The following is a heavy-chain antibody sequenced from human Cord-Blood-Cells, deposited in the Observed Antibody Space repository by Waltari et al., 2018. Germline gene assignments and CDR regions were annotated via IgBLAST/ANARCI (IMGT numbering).Heavy chain of an antibody. CDR1: GFTFGSYS. CDR2: ISSSSSYI. Sequence: EVQLVESGGGLGKPGRSLRLSCAASGFTFGSYSMNWVGQGPGKGLEWVSSISSSSSYIYYADSVKGRFTISRDNAKNSLYLQMNSLRAEDTAVYYCARVRSGSYYAFDIWGQGTMVTVSS. CDR3: ARVRSGSYYAFDI. D-gene: IGHD1-26*01. V-gene: IGHV3-21*01. J-gene: IGHJ3*02.